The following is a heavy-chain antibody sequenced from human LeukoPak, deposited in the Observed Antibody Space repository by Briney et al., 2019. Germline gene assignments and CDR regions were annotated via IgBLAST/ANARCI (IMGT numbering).Heavy chain of an antibody. J-gene: IGHJ4*02. CDR2: INPSSGGT. D-gene: IGHD3-22*01. CDR3: VPLYYYDSSGPNDY. CDR1: GYTFTGYY. Sequence: ASVKVSCKASGYTFTGYYMHWVRQAPGQGLEWMGWINPSSGGTNYAQKFQGRVTMTRDTSISTAYMELSRLRSDDTAVYYCVPLYYYDSSGPNDYWGQGTLVTVSS. V-gene: IGHV1-2*02.